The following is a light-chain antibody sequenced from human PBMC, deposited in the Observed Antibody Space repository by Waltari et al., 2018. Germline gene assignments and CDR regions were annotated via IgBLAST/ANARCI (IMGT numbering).Light chain of an antibody. Sequence: DIVVTQSPLSLPVTPGEPASISCRSSQGLLRSNGYNYLDCYVQKPGQSPQLLIYLGSNRASGVPERFSGSGSGTDFTLKISRVAAEDVGVYYCMLVLQTPRNTFGQGTRLEIK. J-gene: IGKJ5*01. CDR2: LGS. CDR3: MLVLQTPRNT. CDR1: QGLLRSNGYNY. V-gene: IGKV2-28*01.